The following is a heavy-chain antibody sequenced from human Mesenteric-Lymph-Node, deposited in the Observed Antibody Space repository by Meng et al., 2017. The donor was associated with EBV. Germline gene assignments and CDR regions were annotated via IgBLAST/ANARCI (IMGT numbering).Heavy chain of an antibody. CDR1: GFTFSSYG. V-gene: IGHV3-30*18. CDR2: ISYDGSNV. J-gene: IGHJ4*02. Sequence: QLRCVESGGGVCPSGRFLRLSCAASGFTFSSYGMHWVRQAPGKGLEWVALISYDGSNVYYADSVRGRFTISRDNSKNTLYLQMSSLRPEDTGVYFCVKDDYGGSPFDYWGQGTLVTVSS. CDR3: VKDDYGGSPFDY. D-gene: IGHD4-23*01.